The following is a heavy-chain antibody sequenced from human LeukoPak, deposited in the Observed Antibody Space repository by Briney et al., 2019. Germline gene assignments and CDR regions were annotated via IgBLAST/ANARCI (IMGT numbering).Heavy chain of an antibody. V-gene: IGHV3-21*01. Sequence: PGGSLRLSCAASGFPFSTYWLNWVRQAPGKGLEWVSSISSSSSHIYYGDSVKGRFIISRDNAKNSLYLHMNSLRAEDTAVYYCARDRGPNWWEVYAFDNWGQGTLVTVSS. CDR3: ARDRGPNWWEVYAFDN. J-gene: IGHJ4*02. D-gene: IGHD3-10*01. CDR1: GFPFSTYW. CDR2: ISSSSSHI.